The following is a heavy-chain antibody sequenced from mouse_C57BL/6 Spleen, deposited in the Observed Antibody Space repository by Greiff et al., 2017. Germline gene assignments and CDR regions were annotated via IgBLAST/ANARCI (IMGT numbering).Heavy chain of an antibody. CDR1: GFTFSSYG. D-gene: IGHD1-1*01. Sequence: EVHLVESGGDLVKPGGSLKLSCAASGFTFSSYGMSWVRQTPDKRLEWVATISSGGSYTYYPDSVKGRFTISRDNAKNTLYLQMSSLKSEDTAMYYCARHEDYYGSSYPDYWGQGTTLTVSS. V-gene: IGHV5-6*01. CDR2: ISSGGSYT. J-gene: IGHJ2*01. CDR3: ARHEDYYGSSYPDY.